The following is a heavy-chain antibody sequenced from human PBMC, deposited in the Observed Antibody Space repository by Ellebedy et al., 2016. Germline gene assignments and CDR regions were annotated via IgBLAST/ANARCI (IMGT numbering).Heavy chain of an antibody. CDR2: IWYDGSNK. D-gene: IGHD2-2*01. CDR3: ARDPHCSSTSCYEGGWFDP. CDR1: GFTFSSYG. Sequence: GESLKISCAASGFTFSSYGMHWVRQAPGKGLEWVAVIWYDGSNKYYADSVKGRFTISRDNSKNTLYLQMNSLRAEDTAVYYCARDPHCSSTSCYEGGWFDPWGQGTLVTVSS. V-gene: IGHV3-33*01. J-gene: IGHJ5*02.